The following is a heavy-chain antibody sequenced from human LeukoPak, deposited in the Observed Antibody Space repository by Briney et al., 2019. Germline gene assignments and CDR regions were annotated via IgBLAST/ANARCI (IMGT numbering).Heavy chain of an antibody. D-gene: IGHD4-17*01. CDR3: ARRGNYYGDSMDY. CDR2: ISSNWGST. J-gene: IGHJ4*02. CDR1: GFTFSSYG. V-gene: IGHV3-64*01. Sequence: GGSLRLSCAASGFTFSSYGMHWVREAQGNGLEYVSAISSNWGSTYYANSVKGRFTISRDNSKNTLCLQMGSLRAEDMAVYYCARRGNYYGDSMDYWGQGTLVTVSS.